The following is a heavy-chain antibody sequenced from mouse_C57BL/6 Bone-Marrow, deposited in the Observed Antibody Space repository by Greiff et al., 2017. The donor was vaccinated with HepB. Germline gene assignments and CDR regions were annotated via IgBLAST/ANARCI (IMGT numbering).Heavy chain of an antibody. D-gene: IGHD1-1*01. CDR2: IYPGSGST. CDR1: GYTFTSYW. CDR3: ATDYGSSYWYFDV. Sequence: QVQLQQPGAELVKPGASVKMSCKASGYTFTSYWITWVKQRPGQGLEWIGDIYPGSGSTNYNEKFKSKATLTEDTSSSTAYMQLSSLTSEDSAVYYCATDYGSSYWYFDVWGTGTTVTVSS. V-gene: IGHV1-55*01. J-gene: IGHJ1*03.